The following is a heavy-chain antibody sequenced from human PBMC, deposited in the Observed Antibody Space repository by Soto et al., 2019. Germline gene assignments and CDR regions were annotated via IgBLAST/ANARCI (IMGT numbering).Heavy chain of an antibody. CDR1: RHSLKSYC. CDR2: LYPGHSHT. Sequence: PVAALKISCVGSRHSLKSYCIGWVRTMVGKGLAWMRNLYPGHSHTRYSPSFQIRVSISAGKSISTAYVRCSNLRATDAAMYYCARLPGGAVAGTRYNYYSLGVWGRECRVAISS. V-gene: IGHV5-51*01. CDR3: ARLPGGAVAGTRYNYYSLGV. D-gene: IGHD6-19*01. J-gene: IGHJ6*02.